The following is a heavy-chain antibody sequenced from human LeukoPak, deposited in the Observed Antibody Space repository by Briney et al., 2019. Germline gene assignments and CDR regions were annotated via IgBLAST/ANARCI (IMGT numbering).Heavy chain of an antibody. Sequence: AGSLRLSCAASGFTFSSYVMHRVRQAPGKGLEWVAAISYDGSNDYYADSVKGRFTISRDNSKNTLYLQMNSLRAEDTAVYFCAKVGGYGDYHGGYYFDYWGQGTLVTVSS. CDR2: ISYDGSND. CDR1: GFTFSSYV. D-gene: IGHD4-17*01. V-gene: IGHV3-30*18. J-gene: IGHJ4*02. CDR3: AKVGGYGDYHGGYYFDY.